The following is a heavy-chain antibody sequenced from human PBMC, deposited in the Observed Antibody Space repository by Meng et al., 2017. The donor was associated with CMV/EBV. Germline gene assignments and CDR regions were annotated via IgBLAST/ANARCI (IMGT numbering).Heavy chain of an antibody. V-gene: IGHV1-18*01. CDR3: ARDGHLDQNYYGMDV. J-gene: IGHJ6*02. D-gene: IGHD2-2*03. CDR1: GYTFTSYG. Sequence: ASVKVSCKASGYTFTSYGISWVRQAPGQGLEWMGWINAYNGNTNYAQKLQGRVTMTTDTSTSTAYMELRSLRSDDTAVYYCARDGHLDQNYYGMDVWDQGTTVTVSS. CDR2: INAYNGNT.